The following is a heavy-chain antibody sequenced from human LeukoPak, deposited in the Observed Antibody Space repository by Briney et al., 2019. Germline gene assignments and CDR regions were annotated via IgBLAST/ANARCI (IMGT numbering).Heavy chain of an antibody. J-gene: IGHJ4*02. Sequence: GGSLRLSCAASGFTLSSYDMHWVRQAPGKGLEWVSAIGTAGDTYYPGSVKGRFTISRENAKNSLYLQMNSLRAGDTAVYYCARGYYYDSSVTFDYWGQGTLVTVSS. V-gene: IGHV3-13*04. D-gene: IGHD3-22*01. CDR1: GFTLSSYD. CDR2: IGTAGDT. CDR3: ARGYYYDSSVTFDY.